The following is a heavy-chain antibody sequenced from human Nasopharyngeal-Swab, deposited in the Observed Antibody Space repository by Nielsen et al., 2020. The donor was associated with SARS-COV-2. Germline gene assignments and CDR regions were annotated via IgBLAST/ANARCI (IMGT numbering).Heavy chain of an antibody. CDR3: ARHLRDGVVVAAPYYFDY. CDR1: GGSISSSSYY. J-gene: IGHJ4*02. Sequence: GSLRLSCTVSGGSISSSSYYWGWIRQPPGKGLEWIGSIYYSGSTYYNPSLKSHVTISIDTSKNQFSLKLSSVTAADTAVYYCARHLRDGVVVAAPYYFDYWGQGTLVTVSS. V-gene: IGHV4-39*01. CDR2: IYYSGST. D-gene: IGHD2-15*01.